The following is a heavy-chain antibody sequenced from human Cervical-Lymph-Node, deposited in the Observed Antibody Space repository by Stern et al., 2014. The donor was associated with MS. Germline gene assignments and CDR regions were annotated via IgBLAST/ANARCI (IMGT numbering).Heavy chain of an antibody. Sequence: VQLLESGAEVKKPGASVKLSCKASGYSFSTYALHWVRQAPGQRLEWMGWINGGNGKTKSSQKCQGGVTLTRDTSASTVYMELNSLRSEDTAVYYCARGRGYYFDYWGQGTLVTVSS. CDR2: INGGNGKT. V-gene: IGHV1-3*01. CDR3: ARGRGYYFDY. CDR1: GYSFSTYA. J-gene: IGHJ4*02.